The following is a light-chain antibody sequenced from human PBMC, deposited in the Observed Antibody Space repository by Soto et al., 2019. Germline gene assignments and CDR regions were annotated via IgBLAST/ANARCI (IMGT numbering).Light chain of an antibody. CDR1: SSDIGGHNY. V-gene: IGLV2-14*03. CDR3: SSYTNTSTPVV. Sequence: QSALTQPASVSGSPGQSITISCTGTSSDIGGHNYVSWYQQHPGKAPKVMIYDVNNRPSGNSHRFSGSKSGNTASLIISGLQTEDEADYYCSSYTNTSTPVVFGGGTKVTVL. CDR2: DVN. J-gene: IGLJ2*01.